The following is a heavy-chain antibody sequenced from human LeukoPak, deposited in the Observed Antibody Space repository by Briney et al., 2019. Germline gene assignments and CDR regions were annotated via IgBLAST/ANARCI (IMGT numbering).Heavy chain of an antibody. Sequence: GGSLRLSCAASGCTFSDYAMSWVRQAPGKGLEWVSAISGSGGSTYYADSVKGRFTILRDNSKNTLYLQMNSLRAEDTAVYYCARDLLPDYWGQGTLVTVSS. CDR1: GCTFSDYA. CDR3: ARDLLPDY. V-gene: IGHV3-23*01. CDR2: ISGSGGST. J-gene: IGHJ4*02.